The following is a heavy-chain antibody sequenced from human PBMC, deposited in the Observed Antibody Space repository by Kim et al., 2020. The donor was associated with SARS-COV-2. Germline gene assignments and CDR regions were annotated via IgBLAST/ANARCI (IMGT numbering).Heavy chain of an antibody. J-gene: IGHJ4*02. D-gene: IGHD6-13*01. CDR3: ARDGIAATQRYDY. V-gene: IGHV1-18*01. Sequence: ALKFQDRVTLTTDTSTSTAYMELRSLTSDDTAVYYCARDGIAATQRYDYWGQGTLVTVSS.